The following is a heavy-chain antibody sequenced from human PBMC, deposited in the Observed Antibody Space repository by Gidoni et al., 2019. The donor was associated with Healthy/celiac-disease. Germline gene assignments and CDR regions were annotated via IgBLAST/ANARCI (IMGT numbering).Heavy chain of an antibody. CDR2: IIPIFGTA. Sequence: QVQLVQSGAEVKKPGSSVKVSCKASGGTFSSYAISWVRQAPGQGLEWMGGIIPIFGTANYAQKFQGRVTITADESTSTAYMELSSLRSEDTAVYYCARGCSSTSCQSKDSGFYYMDVWGKGTTVTVSS. J-gene: IGHJ6*03. D-gene: IGHD2-2*01. CDR1: GGTFSSYA. CDR3: ARGCSSTSCQSKDSGFYYMDV. V-gene: IGHV1-69*01.